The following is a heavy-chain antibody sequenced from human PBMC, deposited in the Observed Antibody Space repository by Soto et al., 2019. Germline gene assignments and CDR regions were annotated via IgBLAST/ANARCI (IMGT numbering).Heavy chain of an antibody. CDR2: IYYSGST. V-gene: IGHV4-31*03. D-gene: IGHD3-22*01. CDR3: ARASYYYDSSGYYDSNWFDP. CDR1: GGSISSGGYY. Sequence: PSETLSLTCTVSGGSISSGGYYWSWIRQHPGKGLEWIGYIYYSGSTYYNPSLKSRVTISVDTSKNQFSLKLSSVTAADTAVYYCARASYYYDSSGYYDSNWFDPWGQGTLVTVSS. J-gene: IGHJ5*02.